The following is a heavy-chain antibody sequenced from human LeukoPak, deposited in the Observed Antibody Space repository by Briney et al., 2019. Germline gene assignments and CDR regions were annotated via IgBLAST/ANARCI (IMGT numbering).Heavy chain of an antibody. CDR2: ISAYNGNT. CDR3: ARDLREDYYDSSGRRGDY. V-gene: IGHV1-18*01. D-gene: IGHD3-22*01. Sequence: GASVKVSCKASGYTFTSYGISWVRQAPGQGLEWMGWISAYNGNTNYAQKLQGRVTMTTDTSTSTAYMELRSLRSDDTAVYYCARDLREDYYDSSGRRGDYWGQGTLVTVSS. CDR1: GYTFTSYG. J-gene: IGHJ4*02.